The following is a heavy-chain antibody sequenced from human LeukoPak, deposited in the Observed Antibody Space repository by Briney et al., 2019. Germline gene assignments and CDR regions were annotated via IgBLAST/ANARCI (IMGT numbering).Heavy chain of an antibody. CDR3: ARPGGASAIAY. J-gene: IGHJ4*02. V-gene: IGHV3-30*02. D-gene: IGHD1-14*01. CDR1: GFCFSSYC. Sequence: AGTLTLSCAASGFCFSSYCLCWFRQAPAGGLEGLAFISNDGGNNYYAESVKSRVTISKDNTKNTLYLQMNSLRAEDTAVYYCARPGGASAIAYWGQGTLVTVSS. CDR2: ISNDGGNN.